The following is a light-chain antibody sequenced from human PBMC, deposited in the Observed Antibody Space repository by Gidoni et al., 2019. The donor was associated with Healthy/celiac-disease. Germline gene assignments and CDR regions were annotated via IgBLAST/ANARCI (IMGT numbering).Light chain of an antibody. CDR1: QSISSY. CDR2: AAS. CDR3: QQSYSTPPYT. Sequence: DIQMTQSPSSLSASVGDRVTITCRASQSISSYLTWYQQKPGKAPKLLSYAASSLQSGVPSRFSGSGSGTDFTLTISSLQPEDFATYYCQQSYSTPPYTFGQGTKLEIK. V-gene: IGKV1-39*01. J-gene: IGKJ2*01.